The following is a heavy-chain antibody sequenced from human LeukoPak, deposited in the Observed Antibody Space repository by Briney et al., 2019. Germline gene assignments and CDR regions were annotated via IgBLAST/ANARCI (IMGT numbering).Heavy chain of an antibody. CDR1: GFTFSNYW. CDR2: IKQDGSET. Sequence: GGSLRLSCAASGFTFSNYWMTWVRQAPGKGLEWVANIKQDGSETYYVDSVKGRFTISRDNAKNSLYLQMSSLRAEDTAVYYCARDFNPAGYSSAWSTCAFWGQGTLVTISS. D-gene: IGHD6-19*01. CDR3: ARDFNPAGYSSAWSTCAF. V-gene: IGHV3-7*05. J-gene: IGHJ4*02.